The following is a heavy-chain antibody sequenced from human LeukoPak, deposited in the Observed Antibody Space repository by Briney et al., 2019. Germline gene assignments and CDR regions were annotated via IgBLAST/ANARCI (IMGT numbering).Heavy chain of an antibody. J-gene: IGHJ3*02. Sequence: PSETLSLTCTVSGGSISSYYWSWIRQPPGKGLEWIGYIYYSGSTNYNPSLKSRVTISVDTSKNQFSLKLSSVTAADTAVYYCARYSITLMVPRAFDIWGQGTMVTVSS. CDR3: ARYSITLMVPRAFDI. D-gene: IGHD3-22*01. CDR2: IYYSGST. CDR1: GGSISSYY. V-gene: IGHV4-59*01.